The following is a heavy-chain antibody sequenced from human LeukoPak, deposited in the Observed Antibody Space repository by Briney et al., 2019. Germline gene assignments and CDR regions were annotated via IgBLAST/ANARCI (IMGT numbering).Heavy chain of an antibody. Sequence: GGSLRLSCAASGFTFSNAWMSWVRQAPGKGLEWVGRIKTDTGGGTADYAAPVKGRFTISRDDSKNTLYLQMNSLKTEDTAVYYCTTDPYVGVHFDYWAREPWSPSPQ. CDR2: IKTDTGGGTA. D-gene: IGHD1-26*01. J-gene: IGHJ4*02. V-gene: IGHV3-15*01. CDR3: TTDPYVGVHFDY. CDR1: GFTFSNAW.